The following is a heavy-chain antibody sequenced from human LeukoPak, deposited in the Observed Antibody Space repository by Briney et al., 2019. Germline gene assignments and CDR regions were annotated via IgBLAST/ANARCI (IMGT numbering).Heavy chain of an antibody. J-gene: IGHJ4*02. V-gene: IGHV4-39*01. CDR2: IYYTGNT. Sequence: SETLSLTCSASGGSISTSTYFWGWIRQAPGRGLEWIGSIYYTGNTYYNPSLESRVTISVDTSTNQFSLRLTSVTAADTAVYYCASLHIFGYVVDHWGQGTLVPVSS. CDR1: GGSISTSTYF. CDR3: ASLHIFGYVVDH. D-gene: IGHD5-18*01.